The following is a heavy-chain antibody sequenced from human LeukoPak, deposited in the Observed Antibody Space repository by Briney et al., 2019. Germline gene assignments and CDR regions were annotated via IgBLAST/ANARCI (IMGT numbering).Heavy chain of an antibody. J-gene: IGHJ5*02. CDR1: GGSLGSYY. V-gene: IGHV4-59*01. CDR3: ARGVGYSSGWYPNWFDP. D-gene: IGHD6-19*01. Sequence: SETLSLTCTVSGGSLGSYYWSWIRQPPGKGLEWIGYIYYSGTTNYNPSLKSRVTISVDTSKNQFSLKLSSVTAADTAVYYCARGVGYSSGWYPNWFDPWGQGTLVTVSS. CDR2: IYYSGTT.